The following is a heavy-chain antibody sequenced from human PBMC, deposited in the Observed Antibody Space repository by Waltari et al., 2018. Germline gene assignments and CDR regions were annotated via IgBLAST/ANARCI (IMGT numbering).Heavy chain of an antibody. D-gene: IGHD3-10*01. V-gene: IGHV4-61*02. J-gene: IGHJ4*02. CDR2: IYTSGST. CDR3: ARDRGRYFDY. Sequence: QVQLQESGPGLVKPSQTLSLTCTVSGGSISSGSYYWSWIRQPAGKGLEWIGRIYTSGSTNYTPSLKSRVTISVDTSKNQFSLKLSSVTAADTAVYYCARDRGRYFDYWGQGTLVTVSS. CDR1: GGSISSGSYY.